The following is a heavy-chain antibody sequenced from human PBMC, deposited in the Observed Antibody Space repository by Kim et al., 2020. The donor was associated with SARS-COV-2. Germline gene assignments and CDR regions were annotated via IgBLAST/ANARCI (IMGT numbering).Heavy chain of an antibody. CDR3: AQYSGYDFYWYFDL. V-gene: IGHV4-59*01. D-gene: IGHD5-12*01. CDR2: IYYSGST. J-gene: IGHJ2*01. Sequence: SETLSLTCTVSGGSISSYYWSWIRQPPGKGLEWIGYIYYSGSTNYNPSLKSRVTISVDTSKNQFSLKLSSVTAADTAVYYCAQYSGYDFYWYFDLWGRGTLVTVSS. CDR1: GGSISSYY.